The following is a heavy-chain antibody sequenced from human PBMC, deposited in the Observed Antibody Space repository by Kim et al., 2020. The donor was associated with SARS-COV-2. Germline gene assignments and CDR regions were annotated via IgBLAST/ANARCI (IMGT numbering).Heavy chain of an antibody. CDR3: ARDRAAYYYDSSGYHL. Sequence: VKGRFTISRDNSKNTLYLQMNSLRAEDTAVYYCARDRAAYYYDSSGYHLWGQGTLVTVSS. V-gene: IGHV3-30*07. J-gene: IGHJ4*02. D-gene: IGHD3-22*01.